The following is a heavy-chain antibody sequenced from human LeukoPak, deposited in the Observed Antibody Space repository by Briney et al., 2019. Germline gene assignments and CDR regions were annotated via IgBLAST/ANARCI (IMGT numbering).Heavy chain of an antibody. CDR3: ARAEYYYDSSGYRDWFDP. Sequence: SETLSLTCTVPGASITSASYYWSWIRQPAGKGLGWFGRLYTSGTTTYHPSLKSRPTISADTAKNQFSMKLSSVTAADTAVYYCARAEYYYDSSGYRDWFDPWGQGTLVTVSS. J-gene: IGHJ5*02. D-gene: IGHD3-22*01. CDR2: LYTSGTT. V-gene: IGHV4-61*02. CDR1: GASITSASYY.